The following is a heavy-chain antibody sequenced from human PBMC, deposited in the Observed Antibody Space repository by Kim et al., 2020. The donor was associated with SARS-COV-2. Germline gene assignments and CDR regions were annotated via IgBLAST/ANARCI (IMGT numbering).Heavy chain of an antibody. CDR2: IIPIFGTA. V-gene: IGHV1-69*13. Sequence: SVKVSCKASGGTFSSYAISWVRQAPGQGLEWMGGIIPIFGTANYAQKFQGRVTITADESTSTAYMELSSLRSEDTAVYYCARDPNYYGSGGRWFDPWGQGTLVTVSS. CDR1: GGTFSSYA. D-gene: IGHD3-10*01. CDR3: ARDPNYYGSGGRWFDP. J-gene: IGHJ5*02.